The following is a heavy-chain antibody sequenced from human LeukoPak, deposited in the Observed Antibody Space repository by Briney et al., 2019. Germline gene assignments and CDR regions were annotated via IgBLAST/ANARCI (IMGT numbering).Heavy chain of an antibody. CDR2: IKKDGGEK. Sequence: PGGSLRLSCAASGFTFSSYWMSWVRQAPGKGLEWVANIKKDGGEKYYMDSVRGRFIISRDNAKNSLYLQMNSLRAEDTAVYYCASRGYYYGSGSYYNSYYFDFWGQGTLVTVSS. CDR3: ASRGYYYGSGSYYNSYYFDF. CDR1: GFTFSSYW. V-gene: IGHV3-7*03. J-gene: IGHJ4*02. D-gene: IGHD3-10*01.